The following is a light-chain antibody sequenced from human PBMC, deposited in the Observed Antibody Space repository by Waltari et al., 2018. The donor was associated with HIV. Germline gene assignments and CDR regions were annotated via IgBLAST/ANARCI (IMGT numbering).Light chain of an antibody. J-gene: IGKJ4*01. CDR1: QTVSSK. CDR3: QQYNIWPLT. V-gene: IGKV3-15*01. CDR2: GAS. Sequence: EIVMTQSPATLSVSPGERATLSCRASQTVSSKLAWYQQKPGQPPRLLIYGASTRATGIPANFSGSGSGTEFTLTISSLQSEDFAVYYCQQYNIWPLTFGGGTKVEIK.